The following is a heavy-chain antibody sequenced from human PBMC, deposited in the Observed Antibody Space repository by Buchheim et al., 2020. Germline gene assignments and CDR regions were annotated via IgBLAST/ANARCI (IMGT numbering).Heavy chain of an antibody. V-gene: IGHV4-4*02. Sequence: QVQLQESGPGLVKPSGTLSLTCAVSGGSISSSNWWSWVRQPPGKGLEWIGEIYTSGSTNYNPSLKSRVTISVDTSKNQFSLKLSSVTAADTAVYYCASGDYYDSSGWTDAFDIWGQGT. CDR2: IYTSGST. CDR3: ASGDYYDSSGWTDAFDI. J-gene: IGHJ3*02. D-gene: IGHD3-22*01. CDR1: GGSISSSNW.